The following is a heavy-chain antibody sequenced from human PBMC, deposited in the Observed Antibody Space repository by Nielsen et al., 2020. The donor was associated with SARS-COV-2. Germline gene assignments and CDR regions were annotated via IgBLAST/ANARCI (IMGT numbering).Heavy chain of an antibody. J-gene: IGHJ3*02. Sequence: GGSLRLSCAASGFSVSSHDMNWVRQAPGKGLQWVSLIYSDGSTKYADSVKGRFTISRDNSRNTVYLQMNSLRAEDTAVYYCARGTYYYDSSGYYYVGDAFDIWGQGTMVTVSS. V-gene: IGHV3-53*01. CDR2: IYSDGST. CDR1: GFSVSSHD. D-gene: IGHD3-22*01. CDR3: ARGTYYYDSSGYYYVGDAFDI.